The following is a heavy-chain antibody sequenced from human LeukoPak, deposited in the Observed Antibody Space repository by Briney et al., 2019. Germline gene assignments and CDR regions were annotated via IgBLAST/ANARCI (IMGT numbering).Heavy chain of an antibody. CDR3: AKDPKSIF. J-gene: IGHJ3*01. CDR2: ISYGGTYK. D-gene: IGHD6-6*01. CDR1: GFSFADYG. V-gene: IGHV3-30*18. Sequence: GGSLGLSCAASGFSFADYGMHWVRQSPGKGLQWVTLISYGGTYKYYADSVKGRFTISRDNVKNTLYLQMNSLRAEDTAVYYCAKDPKSIFWGQGTMVTVSS.